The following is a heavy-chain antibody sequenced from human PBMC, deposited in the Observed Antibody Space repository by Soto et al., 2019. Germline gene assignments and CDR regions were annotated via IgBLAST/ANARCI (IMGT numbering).Heavy chain of an antibody. J-gene: IGHJ4*02. D-gene: IGHD2-2*01. V-gene: IGHV3-48*02. Sequence: GGSLRLSCAASGFTFSSYSMNWVRQAPGKGLEWVSYISSSSSTIYYADSVKGRFTISRDNAKNSLYLQMNSLRDEDTAVDYCASNLALGYCSSTSCSLRDFDYWGQGTLVTVSS. CDR3: ASNLALGYCSSTSCSLRDFDY. CDR2: ISSSSSTI. CDR1: GFTFSSYS.